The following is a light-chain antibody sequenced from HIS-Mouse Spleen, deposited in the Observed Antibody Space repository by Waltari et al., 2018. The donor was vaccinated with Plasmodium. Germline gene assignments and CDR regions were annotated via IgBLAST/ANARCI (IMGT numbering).Light chain of an antibody. CDR2: DTS. CDR3: QSYDSSLSGVV. Sequence: QSVLTPPPSVSGAPGQRVTISCPGRRPHTGPGYDVHWYQQLPGPAPNPLIYDTSNRPSGVPDRFSGSKSGTSASLAITGLQAEDEADYYCQSYDSSLSGVVFGGGTKLTVL. CDR1: RPHTGPGYD. V-gene: IGLV1-40*01. J-gene: IGLJ2*01.